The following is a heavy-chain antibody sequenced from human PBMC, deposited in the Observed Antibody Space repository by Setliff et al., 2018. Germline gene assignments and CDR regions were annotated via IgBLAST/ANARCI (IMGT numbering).Heavy chain of an antibody. J-gene: IGHJ1*01. CDR1: GYNFNSHW. V-gene: IGHV5-51*01. CDR2: IFPADSET. D-gene: IGHD1-1*01. Sequence: GASLKISCATSGYNFNSHWIAWVRQVPGGGLEWMGLIFPADSETRYSPSFQGQFTMSVDTSINTAYLQWNSLKASDTALYFCARLPSTGSAFFQHWGQGTLVTVSS. CDR3: ARLPSTGSAFFQH.